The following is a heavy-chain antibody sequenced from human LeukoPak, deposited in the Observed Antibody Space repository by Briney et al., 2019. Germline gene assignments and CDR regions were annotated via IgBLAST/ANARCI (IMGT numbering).Heavy chain of an antibody. D-gene: IGHD2-2*01. CDR3: ARGRTKTSYSDY. J-gene: IGHJ4*02. V-gene: IGHV4-59*01. CDR1: GGSISSYY. Sequence: PSETLSLTCTVSGGSISSYYWSWIRQPPGKGLEWIGYIYYSGSTNYNPSLKSRVTISVDTSKNQFSLKLSSVTAADTAVHYCARGRTKTSYSDYWGQGTLVTVSS. CDR2: IYYSGST.